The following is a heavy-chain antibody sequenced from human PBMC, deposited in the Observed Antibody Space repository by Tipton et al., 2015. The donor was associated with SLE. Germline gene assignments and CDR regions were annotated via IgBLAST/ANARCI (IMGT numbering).Heavy chain of an antibody. Sequence: SLRLSCAASGFTFAKYAMRWVRQAPGKGLESVSGISGSGSYTYYTDSVKGRFTISRDNSKNTLYLQMNSLRAEDTALYYCAKDQPNQGNSFDHWGQGTLVTVSS. V-gene: IGHV3-23*01. J-gene: IGHJ4*02. D-gene: IGHD1-1*01. CDR3: AKDQPNQGNSFDH. CDR1: GFTFAKYA. CDR2: ISGSGSYT.